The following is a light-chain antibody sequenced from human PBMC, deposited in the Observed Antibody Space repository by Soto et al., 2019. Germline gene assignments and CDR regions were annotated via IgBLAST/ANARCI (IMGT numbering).Light chain of an antibody. V-gene: IGLV2-14*03. Sequence: QSVLTQPVSLSGSSGQSITISCTGNSSDVGGYNSVSWYQQHTGKAPKLMIYDVSNRPSGVSNRFSGSKSANTASLTISGLLAEDEADYYCASYTSSSTLYVFGTGTKVTVL. CDR1: SSDVGGYNS. CDR3: ASYTSSSTLYV. J-gene: IGLJ1*01. CDR2: DVS.